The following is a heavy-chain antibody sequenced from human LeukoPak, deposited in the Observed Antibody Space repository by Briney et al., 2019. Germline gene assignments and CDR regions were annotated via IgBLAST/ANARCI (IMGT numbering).Heavy chain of an antibody. J-gene: IGHJ4*02. CDR1: GFTFSSYA. Sequence: GGSLRLSCAASGFTFSSYAMHWVHQAPGKGLEWVAVISYDGSNKYYAESVKGRFTISRDNSKNTLYLQMNSLRAEDTAVYYCARASDRYYYDSSGPSLGGWGQGTLVTVSS. V-gene: IGHV3-30-3*01. CDR2: ISYDGSNK. CDR3: ARASDRYYYDSSGPSLGG. D-gene: IGHD3-22*01.